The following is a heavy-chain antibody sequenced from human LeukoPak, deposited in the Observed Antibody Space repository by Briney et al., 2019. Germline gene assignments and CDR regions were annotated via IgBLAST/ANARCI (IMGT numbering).Heavy chain of an antibody. J-gene: IGHJ5*02. CDR2: IYTSGST. Sequence: PSETLSLTCTVSGGSISSGSYYWSWIRQPAGKGLEWIGRIYTSGSTNYNPSLKSRVTISVDTSKNQFSLKPSSVTAADTAVYYCARGRYNWNVGGGRFDPWGQGTLVTVSS. D-gene: IGHD1-1*01. CDR3: ARGRYNWNVGGGRFDP. V-gene: IGHV4-61*02. CDR1: GGSISSGSYY.